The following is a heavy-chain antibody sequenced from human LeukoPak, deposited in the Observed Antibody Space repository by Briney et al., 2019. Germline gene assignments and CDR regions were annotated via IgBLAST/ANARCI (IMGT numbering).Heavy chain of an antibody. D-gene: IGHD6-13*01. CDR2: LSDSGDT. J-gene: IGHJ6*03. CDR1: GVSVSSYY. V-gene: IGHV4-59*08. Sequence: SETLSLTCTVSGVSVSSYYWSWIRQSPGKGLEWIGYLSDSGDTNYNPSLKSRVTISVDTSKNQFSLKLSSVTAADTAVYYCARHHRYSSFPWYMDVWGKGTTVTVSS. CDR3: ARHHRYSSFPWYMDV.